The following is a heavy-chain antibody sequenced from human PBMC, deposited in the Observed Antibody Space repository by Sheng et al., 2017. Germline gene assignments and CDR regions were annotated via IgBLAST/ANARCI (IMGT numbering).Heavy chain of an antibody. CDR3: ARMGYYYDSSGGSNAFDI. V-gene: IGHV1-18*01. Sequence: QVQLVQSGAEVKKPGASVKVSCKASGYTFTSYGISLVRQAPGQGLEWMGWISAYNGNTNYAQKLQGRVTMTTDTSTSTAYMELRSLRSDDTAVYYCARMGYYYDSSGGSNAFDIWGQGTMVTVSS. J-gene: IGHJ3*02. D-gene: IGHD3-22*01. CDR2: ISAYNGNT. CDR1: GYTFTSYG.